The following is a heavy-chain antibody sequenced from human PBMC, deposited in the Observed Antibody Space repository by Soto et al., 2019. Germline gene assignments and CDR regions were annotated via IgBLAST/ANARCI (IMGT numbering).Heavy chain of an antibody. CDR2: TIPIPGTA. D-gene: IGHD2-2*01. CDR3: ARSQGSSTSLEIYYYYYYGMDV. J-gene: IGHJ6*02. CDR1: GATFGSYP. V-gene: IGHV1-69*01. Sequence: QVQLVQSGAEVKKPGSPVKVSCKASGATFGSYPIPWVRKAPEQGLEWMGGTIPIPGTANYEQTFQGRVTIAADESTSTAYMELSSLRSEDTAVYYCARSQGSSTSLEIYYYYYYGMDVWGQGTTVTVSS.